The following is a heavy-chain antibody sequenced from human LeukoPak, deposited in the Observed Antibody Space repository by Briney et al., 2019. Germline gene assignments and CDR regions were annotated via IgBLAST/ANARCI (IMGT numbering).Heavy chain of an antibody. CDR1: GLTFSSYA. J-gene: IGHJ4*02. CDR3: AKVGFSEMEWLLYSDH. V-gene: IGHV3-23*01. CDR2: ISGSSGHT. D-gene: IGHD3-3*01. Sequence: PGGSLRLSCAASGLTFSSYAMSWVRQAPGKGLEWVSAISGSSGHTYYEASVKGRFTISRDNSKNTLYLQMNSLRAEDTAVYYCAKVGFSEMEWLLYSDHWGQGTLVTVSS.